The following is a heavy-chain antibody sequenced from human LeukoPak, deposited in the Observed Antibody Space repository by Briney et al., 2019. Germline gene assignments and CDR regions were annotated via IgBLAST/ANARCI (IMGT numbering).Heavy chain of an antibody. Sequence: ETLSLTCTVSGGSISSYYWSWVRQAPGKGLEWVSAISGSGGSTYYADSVKGRFTISGDNSKNTLYLQMNSLRAEDTAVYYCAKATGTFYYFDYWGQGTLVTVSS. V-gene: IGHV3-23*01. CDR3: AKATGTFYYFDY. CDR2: ISGSGGST. J-gene: IGHJ4*02. CDR1: GGSISSYY. D-gene: IGHD1-1*01.